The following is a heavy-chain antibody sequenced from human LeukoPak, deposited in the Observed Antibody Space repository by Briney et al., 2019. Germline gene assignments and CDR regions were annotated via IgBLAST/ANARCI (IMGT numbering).Heavy chain of an antibody. CDR1: GFTFSSYS. CDR3: AKDSKTYSGSYGVDY. D-gene: IGHD1-26*01. CDR2: ISSSSSYI. J-gene: IGHJ4*02. Sequence: TGGSLRLSCAASGFTFSSYSMNWVRQAPGEGLEWVSSISSSSSYIYYADSVKGRFTISRDNSKNTLYLQMNSLRAEDTAVYYCAKDSKTYSGSYGVDYWGQGTLVTVSS. V-gene: IGHV3-21*01.